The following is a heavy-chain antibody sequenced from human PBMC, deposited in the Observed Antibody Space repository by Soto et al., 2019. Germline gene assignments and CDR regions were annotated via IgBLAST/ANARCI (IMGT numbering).Heavy chain of an antibody. CDR1: GFTFSGYG. CDR2: TRHDGSNT. CDR3: ARDGVGATTFFGYFDY. V-gene: IGHV3-30*02. D-gene: IGHD1-26*01. Sequence: GGSLRLSCAASGFTFSGYGMHWVRQAPGKGLEWVAITRHDGSNTYYADSVRGRFTISRDDSKKTLYLQMDSLRAEDTAVYYCARDGVGATTFFGYFDYWGQGTLVTVSS. J-gene: IGHJ4*02.